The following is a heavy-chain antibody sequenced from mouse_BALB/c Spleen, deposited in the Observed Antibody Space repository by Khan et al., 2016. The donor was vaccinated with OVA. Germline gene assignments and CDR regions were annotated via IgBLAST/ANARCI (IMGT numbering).Heavy chain of an antibody. D-gene: IGHD2-3*01. CDR2: ISSSGST. CDR3: ARDGCRYNYDMDY. CDR1: GYSITSDYA. Sequence: EVQLVESGPGLVKPSQSLSLTCTVTGYSITSDYAWNWIRQFPENKLEWMGYISSSGSTNYNPALKSRISITRDTSKNQFFLQLNSVTTEDTATYYWARDGCRYNYDMDYWGQGTSGTVSS. V-gene: IGHV3-2*02. J-gene: IGHJ4*01.